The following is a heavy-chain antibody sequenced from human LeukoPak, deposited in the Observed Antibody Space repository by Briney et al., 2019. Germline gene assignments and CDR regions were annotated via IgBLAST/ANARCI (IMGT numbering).Heavy chain of an antibody. CDR3: ARGFGVDFDY. CDR2: IKQDGSEI. CDR1: GFTFSSFW. D-gene: IGHD3-10*01. J-gene: IGHJ4*02. Sequence: PGGSLRLSCAASGFTFSSFWMSWVRQTPGKGLEWVAIIKQDGSEIYYLDSVKGRFTISRDNAKNSLYLQMNSLKAEDTAVYYCARGFGVDFDYWGQGTLVTVSS. V-gene: IGHV3-7*01.